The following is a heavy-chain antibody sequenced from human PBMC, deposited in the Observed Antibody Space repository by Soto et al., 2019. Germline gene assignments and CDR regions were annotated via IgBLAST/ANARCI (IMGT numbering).Heavy chain of an antibody. D-gene: IGHD6-19*01. V-gene: IGHV3-48*01. J-gene: IGHJ4*02. CDR2: ISSSSSTI. CDR1: GFTFSSYS. Sequence: PGGSLRLSCAASGFTFSSYSINWVRQAPGKGLEWVSYISSSSSTIYYADSVKGRFTISRDNAKNSLYLQMNSLTAEDTAVYYCAREAPSSGRYLVGYLDYWGQGTLVTVSS. CDR3: AREAPSSGRYLVGYLDY.